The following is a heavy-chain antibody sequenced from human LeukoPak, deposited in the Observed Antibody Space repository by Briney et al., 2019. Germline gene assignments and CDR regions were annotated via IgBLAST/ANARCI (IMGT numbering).Heavy chain of an antibody. Sequence: ASVKVSCKASGYTFTSYYMHWVRQAPGQGLEWMGIINPSGGSTSYAQKFQGRVTMTRDMSTSTVYMELSSLRSEDTAVYYCARVPAYYYDSSGDTPHAFDIWGQGTMVTVSS. D-gene: IGHD3-22*01. CDR2: INPSGGST. CDR3: ARVPAYYYDSSGDTPHAFDI. CDR1: GYTFTSYY. J-gene: IGHJ3*02. V-gene: IGHV1-46*01.